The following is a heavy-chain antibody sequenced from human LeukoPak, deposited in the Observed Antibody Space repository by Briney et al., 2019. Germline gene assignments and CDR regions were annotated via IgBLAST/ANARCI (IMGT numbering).Heavy chain of an antibody. CDR1: GGSISSYY. CDR2: IYSSGST. D-gene: IGHD6-13*01. Sequence: PSETLFLTCTVSGGSISSYYWSWIRQPPGKGLEWIGYIYSSGSTNYNPSLKSRVTIFVDTSKNQFSLKLSSVTAADTAVYYCARRSSTWSFDYWGQGTLVTVSS. V-gene: IGHV4-59*08. CDR3: ARRSSTWSFDY. J-gene: IGHJ4*02.